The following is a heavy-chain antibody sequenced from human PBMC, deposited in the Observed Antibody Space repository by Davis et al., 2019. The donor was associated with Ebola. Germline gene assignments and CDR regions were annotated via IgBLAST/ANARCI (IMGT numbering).Heavy chain of an antibody. CDR2: INTNTGNP. Sequence: ASVKVSCKASGYTFTSYAMNWVRQAPGQGLEWMGWINTNTGNPTYAQGFTGRFVLSLDTSVSTAYLQINRLKAEDTAVYYCARVLEAASGQSRKTLNYWGQGTLVTVSS. V-gene: IGHV7-4-1*02. D-gene: IGHD1-26*01. CDR3: ARVLEAASGQSRKTLNY. J-gene: IGHJ4*02. CDR1: GYTFTSYA.